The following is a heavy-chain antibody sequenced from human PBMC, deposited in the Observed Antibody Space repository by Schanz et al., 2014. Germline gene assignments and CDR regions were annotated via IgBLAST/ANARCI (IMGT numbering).Heavy chain of an antibody. CDR2: INSRSNFI. CDR3: AGAVATIRADSFDI. V-gene: IGHV3-21*01. CDR1: RIIFGTYS. D-gene: IGHD5-12*01. J-gene: IGHJ3*02. Sequence: EVQLVESGGGLVKPGGSLRLSCTASRIIFGTYSMNWIRQTPKGLEWVSSINSRSNFIYYPDSVKGRFTISRDNAKNSLYLQMNSLRAEDTAVYYCAGAVATIRADSFDIWGQGTMVAVSS.